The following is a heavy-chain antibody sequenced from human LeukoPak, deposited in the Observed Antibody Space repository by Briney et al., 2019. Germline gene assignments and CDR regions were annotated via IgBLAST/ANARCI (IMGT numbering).Heavy chain of an antibody. CDR2: IKQDGSEN. CDR3: ARSSSGWYDY. Sequence: GGSLRLSCAASGFTFSTLWMTWVRQAPGKGLEWVATIKQDGSENYYADSVKGRFTISRDNAKNSLHLQMNSLRAEDTSVYYCARSSSGWYDYWGQGTLVTVSS. D-gene: IGHD6-19*01. CDR1: GFTFSTLW. J-gene: IGHJ4*02. V-gene: IGHV3-7*01.